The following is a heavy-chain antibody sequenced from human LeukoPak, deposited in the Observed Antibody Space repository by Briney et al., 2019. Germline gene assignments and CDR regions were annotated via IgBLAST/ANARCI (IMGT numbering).Heavy chain of an antibody. V-gene: IGHV3-23*01. CDR2: ISGGGIST. CDR1: GFTLSNYV. D-gene: IGHD2-15*01. J-gene: IGHJ1*01. Sequence: PGGSLRLSCAASGFTLSNYVMSWVRQAPGKGLEGVSSISGGGISTYYADSVKGRFTISIDNSKNTLYLQMNTLRVEDTALYYCTRDTTVVPATSGYLQHWGQGTLVTVSS. CDR3: TRDTTVVPATSGYLQH.